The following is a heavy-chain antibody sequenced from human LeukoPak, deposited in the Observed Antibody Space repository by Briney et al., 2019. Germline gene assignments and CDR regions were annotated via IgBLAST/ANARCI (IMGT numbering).Heavy chain of an antibody. J-gene: IGHJ3*02. V-gene: IGHV1-18*01. D-gene: IGHD3-22*01. CDR1: GYTFTSYG. CDR3: ARDEDNYYYDSSGRPQAFDI. CDR2: ISAYNGNT. Sequence: ASVKVSCKASGYTFTSYGISWVRQAPGQGLEWMGWISAYNGNTNYAQKLQGRVTMTTDTSTSTAYMELRSLRSDDTAVYYCARDEDNYYYDSSGRPQAFDIWGQGTMVTVSS.